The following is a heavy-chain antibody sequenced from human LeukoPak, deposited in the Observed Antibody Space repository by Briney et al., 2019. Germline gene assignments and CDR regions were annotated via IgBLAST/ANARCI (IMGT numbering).Heavy chain of an antibody. CDR3: AKDIYYGSGSYPGN. CDR2: ISAYNGNF. D-gene: IGHD3-10*01. V-gene: IGHV1-18*01. Sequence: GASVKVSCTASGYTFSSYGITWVRQAPGQGLEWMGWISAYNGNFNYAQKFQARVTMTTDTSTSTAYLELRSLRFDDTAVYYCAKDIYYGSGSYPGNWGQGTLVTVSS. J-gene: IGHJ4*02. CDR1: GYTFSSYG.